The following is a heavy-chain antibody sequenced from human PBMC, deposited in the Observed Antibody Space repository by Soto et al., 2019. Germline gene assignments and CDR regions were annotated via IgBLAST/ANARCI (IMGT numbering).Heavy chain of an antibody. J-gene: IGHJ4*02. D-gene: IGHD3-3*01. CDR3: ARVFPDGWVEPGVVRGYLDT. Sequence: QVQLVQSGAEVKEPGSAVKVSCKAPADSFSSYGISWVRQAPGQGLEWMGGIIPIFGTTNYAEKFQGRVTITADESTNTAYMELSSLRSEDTALYYCARVFPDGWVEPGVVRGYLDTWGQGTLVTVSS. CDR1: ADSFSSYG. CDR2: IIPIFGTT. V-gene: IGHV1-69*01.